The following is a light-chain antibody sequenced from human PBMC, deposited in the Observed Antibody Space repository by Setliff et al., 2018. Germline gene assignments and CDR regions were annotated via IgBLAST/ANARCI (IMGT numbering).Light chain of an antibody. CDR2: EVS. Sequence: QSALTQPASVSGSPGQSITISCTGTSSDIGGYNYVSWHQQHPGKAPKFMIYEVSNRPSGVSNRFSGSKSGNTASLTISGLQAEDEADYYCSSYTSSGTDVFGRGTKVTVL. CDR3: SSYTSSGTDV. V-gene: IGLV2-14*01. CDR1: SSDIGGYNY. J-gene: IGLJ1*01.